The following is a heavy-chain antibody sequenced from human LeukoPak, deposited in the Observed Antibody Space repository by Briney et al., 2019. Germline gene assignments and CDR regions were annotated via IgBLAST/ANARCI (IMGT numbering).Heavy chain of an antibody. Sequence: ASVKVSCKASGYTFTSYDINWVRQAPGQGLEWVGWVNPNSGNTGYAQKFQGRVTITRNTSRGTAYMELSSLRSEDTAVYYCARIGGGSFYYFDYWGQGTLVTVSS. CDR3: ARIGGGSFYYFDY. CDR1: GYTFTSYD. D-gene: IGHD1-26*01. V-gene: IGHV1-8*03. J-gene: IGHJ4*02. CDR2: VNPNSGNT.